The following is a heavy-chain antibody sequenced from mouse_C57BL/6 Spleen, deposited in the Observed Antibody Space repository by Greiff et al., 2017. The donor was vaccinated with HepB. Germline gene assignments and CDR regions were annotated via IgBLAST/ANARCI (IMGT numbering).Heavy chain of an antibody. Sequence: QVQLQQSGAELVMPGASVKLSCKASGYTFTSYWMHWVKQRPGQGLEWIGEIDPSDSYTNYNQKFKGKSTLTVDKSSSTAYMQLSSLTSEDSAVYYCARRGLSFLAMDYWGQGTSVTVSS. CDR2: IDPSDSYT. CDR1: GYTFTSYW. J-gene: IGHJ4*01. V-gene: IGHV1-69*01. CDR3: ARRGLSFLAMDY.